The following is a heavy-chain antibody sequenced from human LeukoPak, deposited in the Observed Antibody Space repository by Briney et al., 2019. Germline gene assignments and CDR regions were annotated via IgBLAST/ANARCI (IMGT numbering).Heavy chain of an antibody. Sequence: SETLSITCTVSGGSISSYYWSWIRQPPGKGLEWIGYIYYSGSTNYNPPLKSRVTISVDTSKNQFSLKLSSVTAADTAVYYCAREGDSDWFDPWGQGTLVTVSS. D-gene: IGHD3-16*01. CDR1: GGSISSYY. V-gene: IGHV4-59*01. J-gene: IGHJ5*02. CDR2: IYYSGST. CDR3: AREGDSDWFDP.